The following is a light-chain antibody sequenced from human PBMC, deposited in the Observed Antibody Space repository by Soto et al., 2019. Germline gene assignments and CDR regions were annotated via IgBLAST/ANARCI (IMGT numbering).Light chain of an antibody. CDR1: QGISSR. Sequence: DIQMTQSPSSVSASVGDRVTITCRASQGISSRLAWYQQKPGKAPNLLIYSASSLQSGVPSRFSWSGSETDFTLTIGSLQPEDFATYYCQQSNSFPLTVGGGTKVEIK. J-gene: IGKJ4*01. V-gene: IGKV1-12*01. CDR3: QQSNSFPLT. CDR2: SAS.